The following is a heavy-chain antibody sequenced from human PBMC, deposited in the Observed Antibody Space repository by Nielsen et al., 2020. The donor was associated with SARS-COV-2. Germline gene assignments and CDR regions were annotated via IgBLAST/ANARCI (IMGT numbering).Heavy chain of an antibody. J-gene: IGHJ4*02. CDR1: GGSISSYY. D-gene: IGHD3-22*01. CDR2: IYYSGST. CDR3: ARGSGRSGYYWPFDY. Sequence: SETLSLTCTVSGGSISSYYWSWIRQPPGKGLEWIGYIYYSGSTNYNPSLKNRVTISVDTSKNQFSLKLSSVTAADTAVYYCARGSGRSGYYWPFDYWGQGTLVTVSS. V-gene: IGHV4-59*01.